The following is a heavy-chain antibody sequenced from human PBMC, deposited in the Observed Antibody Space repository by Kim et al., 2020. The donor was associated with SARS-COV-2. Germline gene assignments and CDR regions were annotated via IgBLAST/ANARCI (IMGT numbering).Heavy chain of an antibody. J-gene: IGHJ5*02. CDR3: ARGRYYDPWDP. CDR2: INHSGST. D-gene: IGHD3-22*01. Sequence: SETLSLTCAVYGGSFSGYYWSWIRQPPGKGLEWIGEINHSGSTNYNPSLKSRVTISVDTSKNQFSLKLSSVTAADTAVYYCARGRYYDPWDPWGQGTLV. CDR1: GGSFSGYY. V-gene: IGHV4-34*01.